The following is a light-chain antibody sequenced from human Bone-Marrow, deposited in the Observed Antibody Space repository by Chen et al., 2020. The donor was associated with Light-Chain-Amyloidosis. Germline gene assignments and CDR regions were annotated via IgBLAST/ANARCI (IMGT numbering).Light chain of an antibody. Sequence: SYVLTHPSSVSVAPGQTATIACGGNNIGSTSEHWYQQTPGQAPLLVVYDDSDRPSGIPGRLSGSNSGNTATLTISRVEAGDEADYYCQVWDRSSDRPVFGGGTKLTVL. CDR1: NIGSTS. V-gene: IGLV3-21*02. CDR2: DDS. J-gene: IGLJ3*02. CDR3: QVWDRSSDRPV.